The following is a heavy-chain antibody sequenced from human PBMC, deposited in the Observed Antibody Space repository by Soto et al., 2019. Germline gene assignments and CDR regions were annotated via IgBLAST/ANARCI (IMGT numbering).Heavy chain of an antibody. CDR2: ISSSSSYI. CDR3: ARGKDDYIWGSYRPYYFDY. CDR1: GFTFSSYS. Sequence: GGSLRLSCAASGFTFSSYSMNWVRQAPGKGLEGVSSISSSSSYIYYADSVKGRFTISRDNAKNSLYLQMNSLRAEDTAVYYCARGKDDYIWGSYRPYYFDYWGQGTLVTVSS. D-gene: IGHD3-16*02. J-gene: IGHJ4*02. V-gene: IGHV3-21*01.